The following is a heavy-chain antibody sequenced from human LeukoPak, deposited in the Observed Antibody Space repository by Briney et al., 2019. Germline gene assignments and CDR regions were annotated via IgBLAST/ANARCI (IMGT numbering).Heavy chain of an antibody. D-gene: IGHD2-15*01. Sequence: PGGSLRLSCAASGFTFSDHYMDWVRQAPGKGLEWVGRTTNKAHSYTTEYAASVKGRFTISRDDSKNSLYLQMNSLKTEDTAVYYCARRYRIGGNCRYSDYWGQGTLVTVSS. CDR2: TTNKAHSYTT. CDR3: ARRYRIGGNCRYSDY. J-gene: IGHJ4*02. V-gene: IGHV3-72*01. CDR1: GFTFSDHY.